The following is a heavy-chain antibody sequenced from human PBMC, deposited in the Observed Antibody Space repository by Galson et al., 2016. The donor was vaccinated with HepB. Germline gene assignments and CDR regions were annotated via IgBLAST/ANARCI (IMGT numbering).Heavy chain of an antibody. CDR1: GFTFNIYS. Sequence: SLRLSCVASGFTFNIYSMNWVRQAPGKGLEWVSFIDASNNYIYYADSVQGRFTISRDNAKNSLYLQMSSLRAEDTAVYYCVTDTMQSGRFGELSYWGQGNLVTVSS. CDR2: IDASNNYI. V-gene: IGHV3-21*01. J-gene: IGHJ4*02. CDR3: VTDTMQSGRFGELSY. D-gene: IGHD3-10*01.